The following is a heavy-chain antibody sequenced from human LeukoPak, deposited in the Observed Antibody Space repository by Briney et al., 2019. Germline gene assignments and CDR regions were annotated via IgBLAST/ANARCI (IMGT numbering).Heavy chain of an antibody. J-gene: IGHJ4*02. CDR3: AKVRDCGGDCLDY. Sequence: GGSLRLSCAASGFTFRDYGMHWVRQAPGKGLEWVASISYDGSNKVYADSVKGRFTISRDNSKSTLYLQMNSLRAEDTAAYYCAKVRDCGGDCLDYWGQGTLVTVSS. V-gene: IGHV3-30*18. CDR2: ISYDGSNK. CDR1: GFTFRDYG. D-gene: IGHD2-21*01.